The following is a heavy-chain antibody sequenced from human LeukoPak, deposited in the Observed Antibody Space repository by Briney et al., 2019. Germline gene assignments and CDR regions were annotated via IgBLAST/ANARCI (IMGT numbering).Heavy chain of an antibody. CDR1: GYSISSGYY. J-gene: IGHJ5*02. V-gene: IGHV4-38-2*02. CDR2: MYQSGNA. Sequence: KASETLSLTCTVSGYSISSGYYWGWIRQPPGMGLEWIGSMYQSGNAYYNPSLRSRVTMSVDTSKNQVSLKLISVTAADTAVYFCVRVPGPNWFDPWGLGTLVTVS. D-gene: IGHD1-14*01. CDR3: VRVPGPNWFDP.